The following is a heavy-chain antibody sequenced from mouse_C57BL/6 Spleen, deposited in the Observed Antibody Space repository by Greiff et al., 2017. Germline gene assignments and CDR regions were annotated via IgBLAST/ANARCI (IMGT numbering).Heavy chain of an antibody. V-gene: IGHV1-55*01. D-gene: IGHD6-1*01. J-gene: IGHJ3*01. CDR2: IYPGSGST. CDR1: GYTFTSYW. Sequence: VQLQQPGAELVKPGASVKMSCKASGYTFTSYWITWVKQRPGQGLEWIGDIYPGSGSTNYNEKFKSQATLTGDTSSSTAYMQRSSLTSEDSAVYYCARGQLGFAYWGQGTLVTVSA. CDR3: ARGQLGFAY.